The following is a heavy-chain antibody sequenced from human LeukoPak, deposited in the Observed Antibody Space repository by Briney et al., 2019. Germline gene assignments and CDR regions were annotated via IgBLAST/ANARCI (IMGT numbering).Heavy chain of an antibody. V-gene: IGHV3-15*01. CDR1: GFTFSKAW. J-gene: IGHJ4*02. CDR2: VRSNTDGGAT. D-gene: IGHD2/OR15-2a*01. Sequence: PGGSLRLSCAASGFTFSKAWMSWVRQAPGKGLEWVGRVRSNTDGGATDYAAPVKDRFTISRDDSKNTLYLQMNSLKTEDAAVYYRTTGAPAFVIASTPRDYWGQGTLVTVSS. CDR3: TTGAPAFVIASTPRDY.